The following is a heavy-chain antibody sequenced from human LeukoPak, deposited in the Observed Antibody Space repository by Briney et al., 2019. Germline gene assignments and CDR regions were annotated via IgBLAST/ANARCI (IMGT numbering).Heavy chain of an antibody. J-gene: IGHJ4*02. CDR2: ISSRSTYI. CDR3: AREESGSSGWYDY. D-gene: IGHD6-19*01. CDR1: RFTFIGYT. V-gene: IGHV3-21*01. Sequence: PGGSLRLSCAASRFTFIGYTMNWIRQAPGKGLEWVSSISSRSTYIYYADSVKGRFTISRDNAKNSLYLQMNSLRAEDTAVYYCAREESGSSGWYDYWGQGTLVTAPS.